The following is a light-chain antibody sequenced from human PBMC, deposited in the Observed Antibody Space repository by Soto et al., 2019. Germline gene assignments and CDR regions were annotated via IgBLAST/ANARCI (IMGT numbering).Light chain of an antibody. J-gene: IGKJ1*01. CDR1: QSIKRW. CDR2: KAY. V-gene: IGKV1-5*03. Sequence: DTGTITFPPSQSIKRWMAWYQLNPGKAHKLMIYKAYSLHSGVPSRFSGSASGTEFILTISSLQPDDFATYYCQQYDSYSSGPFGQGTKVDIK. CDR3: QQYDSYSSGP.